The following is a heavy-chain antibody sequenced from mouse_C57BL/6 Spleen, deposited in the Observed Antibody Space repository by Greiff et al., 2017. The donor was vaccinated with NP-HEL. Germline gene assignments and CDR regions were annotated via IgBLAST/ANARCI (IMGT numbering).Heavy chain of an antibody. CDR3: ARHASYYGSSPAWFAY. Sequence: VMLVESGAELVKPGASVKLSCKASGYTFTEYTIHWVKQRSGQGLEWIGWFYPGSGSIKYNEKFKDKATLTADKSSSTVYMELSRLTSEDSAVYFCARHASYYGSSPAWFAYWGQGTLVTVSA. CDR2: FYPGSGSI. V-gene: IGHV1-62-2*01. D-gene: IGHD1-1*01. CDR1: GYTFTEYT. J-gene: IGHJ3*01.